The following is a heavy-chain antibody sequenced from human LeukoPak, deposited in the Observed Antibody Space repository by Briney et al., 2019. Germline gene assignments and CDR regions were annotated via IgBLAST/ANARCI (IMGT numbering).Heavy chain of an antibody. J-gene: IGHJ3*02. CDR2: IYHSGST. V-gene: IGHV4-59*12. Sequence: SETLSLTCTASGGSISSYYWSWIRQPPGKGLEWIGYIYHSGSTYYNPSLKSRVTISVDRSKNQFSLKLSSVTAADTAVYYCARGEVYYYDSSGYVDAFDIWGQGTMVTVSS. CDR1: GGSISSYY. D-gene: IGHD3-22*01. CDR3: ARGEVYYYDSSGYVDAFDI.